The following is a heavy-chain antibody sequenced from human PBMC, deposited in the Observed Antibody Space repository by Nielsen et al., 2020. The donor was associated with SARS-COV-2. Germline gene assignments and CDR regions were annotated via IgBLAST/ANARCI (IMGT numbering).Heavy chain of an antibody. CDR2: ISGSGGST. V-gene: IGHV3-23*01. CDR1: GFTFSSYA. Sequence: GESLKISCAASGFTFSSYAMSWVRQAPGKGLEWVSAISGSGGSTYYADSVKGRSTISRDNSKNTLYLQMNSLRAEDTAVYYCAKDTRGGYYDSSGPRMLWGQGTLVTVSS. D-gene: IGHD3-22*01. J-gene: IGHJ4*02. CDR3: AKDTRGGYYDSSGPRML.